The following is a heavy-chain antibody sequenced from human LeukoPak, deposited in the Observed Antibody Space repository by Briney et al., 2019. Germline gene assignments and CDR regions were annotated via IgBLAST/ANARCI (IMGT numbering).Heavy chain of an antibody. CDR2: IYYSGST. CDR1: GGSISSGGYY. J-gene: IGHJ3*02. D-gene: IGHD1-26*01. CDR3: ARDPLYRVGATQGAFDI. V-gene: IGHV4-31*03. Sequence: SETLSLTCTVSGGSISSGGYYWSWIRQHPGKGLEWIGYIYYSGSTYYNPSLKSRVTISVDTSKNQFSLKLSSVTAADTAVYHCARDPLYRVGATQGAFDIWGQGTMVTVSS.